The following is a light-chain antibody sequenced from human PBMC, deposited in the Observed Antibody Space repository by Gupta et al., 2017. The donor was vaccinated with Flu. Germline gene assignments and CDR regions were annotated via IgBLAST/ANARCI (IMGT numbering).Light chain of an antibody. J-gene: IGKJ5*01. CDR2: GAS. CDR3: QQYETYPTT. CDR1: QDISNS. Sequence: DIQMTQSPSSLSASVGDRVTMTCRASQDISNSLAWFQQKPGKAPKSLIYGASSLQSGVPSKFSGSGYGTDFNLTIGSLEPEDFATFYCQQYETYPTTFGQGTRLEIK. V-gene: IGKV1-16*02.